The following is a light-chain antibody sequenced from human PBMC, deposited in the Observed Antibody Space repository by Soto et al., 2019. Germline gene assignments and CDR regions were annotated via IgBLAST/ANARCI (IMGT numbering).Light chain of an antibody. V-gene: IGKV3-11*01. Sequence: EIVLTQCPATLSLSPGERATLSCRASQSVSSYLAWYQQKPGQAPRLLIYDASNRATGIPARFSGSGSGTDFTLTISSLEPEDFAVYYCQQRSNWPPTFGQGIKLEIK. CDR2: DAS. CDR3: QQRSNWPPT. J-gene: IGKJ2*01. CDR1: QSVSSY.